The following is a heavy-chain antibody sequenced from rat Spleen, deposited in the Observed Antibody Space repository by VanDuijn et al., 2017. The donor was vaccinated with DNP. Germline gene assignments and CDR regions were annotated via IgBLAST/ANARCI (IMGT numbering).Heavy chain of an antibody. CDR2: ISYSGRT. D-gene: IGHD1-10*01. V-gene: IGHV3-1*01. J-gene: IGHJ2*01. CDR1: SITSNY. CDR3: ARRGYNNAWYFDL. Sequence: SITSNYWGWIRRFPGNKMEYIGHISYSGRTHYNPSLKSRISITRDTSKNQFFLQLNSVIIEDTATYYCARRGYNNAWYFDLWGQGGMVTVSS.